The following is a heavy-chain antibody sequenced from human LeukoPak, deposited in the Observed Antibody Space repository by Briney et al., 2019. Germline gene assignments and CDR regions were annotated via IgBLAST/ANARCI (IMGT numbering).Heavy chain of an antibody. V-gene: IGHV3-23*01. J-gene: IGHJ4*02. Sequence: GGSLRLSCAASGFTFSSYVMSWVRQAPGKGLEWVSAISSSGGSTQYTDSVKGRFAISRDNSKNTLYLQMNSLRAEDTAVYYCAKRPCGVVTESSIFEYWGQGTLVTVSS. CDR3: AKRPCGVVTESSIFEY. CDR1: GFTFSSYV. D-gene: IGHD3-3*01. CDR2: ISSSGGST.